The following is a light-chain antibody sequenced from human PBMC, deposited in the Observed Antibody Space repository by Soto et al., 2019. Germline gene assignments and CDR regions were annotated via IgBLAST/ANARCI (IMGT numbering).Light chain of an antibody. Sequence: IVMTHSPVTLSVSPGGRSTLSCRASQSISDTLAWYQQKPGQAPRLLIYDASNRATGIPARFSGSGSGTDFTLTISSLEPDDFAVYYCQEGTYWPAFGGGTKAAIK. CDR3: QEGTYWPA. J-gene: IGKJ4*01. V-gene: IGKV3-11*01. CDR2: DAS. CDR1: QSISDT.